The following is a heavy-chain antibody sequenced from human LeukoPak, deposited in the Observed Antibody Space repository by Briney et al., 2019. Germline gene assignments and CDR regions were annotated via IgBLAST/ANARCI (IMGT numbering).Heavy chain of an antibody. CDR2: IYYTGST. CDR3: ASHDPYSSSWYTAFDI. Sequence: MTSETLSLTCGVSGGAITNYYWNWIRQAPGKGLEWLGYIYYTGSTTYNPSVKSRITISLDTSKKQISLKLRSVTAADTAVYYCASHDPYSSSWYTAFDIWGQGTMVTVSS. D-gene: IGHD6-13*01. J-gene: IGHJ3*02. V-gene: IGHV4-59*01. CDR1: GGAITNYY.